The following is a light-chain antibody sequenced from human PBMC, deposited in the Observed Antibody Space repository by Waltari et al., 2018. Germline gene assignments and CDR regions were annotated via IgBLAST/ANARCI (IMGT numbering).Light chain of an antibody. CDR3: QQYYSYPQT. J-gene: IGKJ1*01. CDR2: AAS. Sequence: AIRMTQSPSSFSASTGDRVTITCLASQGISSALACYQQKPGKAPKLLIYAASTLQSGVPARFSGSGSGTDFTLTISCLQSEDFATYYCQQYYSYPQTFGQGTKVEIK. CDR1: QGISSA. V-gene: IGKV1-8*01.